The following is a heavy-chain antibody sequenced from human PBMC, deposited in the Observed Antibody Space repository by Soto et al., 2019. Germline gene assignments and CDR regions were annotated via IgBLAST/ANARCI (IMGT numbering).Heavy chain of an antibody. D-gene: IGHD3-3*01. CDR2: ISSSSSYI. CDR1: GFTFSSYS. J-gene: IGHJ3*02. V-gene: IGHV3-21*01. CDR3: ARATSPPNDFWSGYYTGTNEDAFDI. Sequence: GGSLRLSCAASGFTFSSYSMNWVRQAPGKGLEWVSSISSSSSYIYYADSVKGRFTISRDNAKNSLYLQMNSLRAEDTAVYYFARATSPPNDFWSGYYTGTNEDAFDIWGQGTMVTVSS.